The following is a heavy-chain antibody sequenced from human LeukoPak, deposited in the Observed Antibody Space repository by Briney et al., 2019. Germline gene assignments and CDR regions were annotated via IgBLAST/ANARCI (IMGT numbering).Heavy chain of an antibody. D-gene: IGHD3-3*01. CDR2: INPNTGGT. CDR3: ARDFAYYYYGMDV. CDR1: GYTFTGYY. V-gene: IGHV1-2*02. J-gene: IGHJ6*02. Sequence: ASVKVSCKASGYTFTGYYLHWVRQAPGQGLEWMGWINPNTGGTNYAQKFQGRVTMTRDTSISTAYMELSKPRSDDTAVYYCARDFAYYYYGMDVWGQGTTVTVSS.